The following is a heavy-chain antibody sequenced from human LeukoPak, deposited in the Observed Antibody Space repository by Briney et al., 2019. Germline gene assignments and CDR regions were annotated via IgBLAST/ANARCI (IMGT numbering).Heavy chain of an antibody. CDR2: IYYSGST. J-gene: IGHJ4*02. CDR3: ARILYSSSWYFDY. V-gene: IGHV4-39*07. Sequence: TSETLSLTCTVSGGSISSSSYYWGWIRQPPGKGLEWIGSIYYSGSTYYNPSLKSRVTISVDTSKNQFSLKLSSVTAADTAVYYCARILYSSSWYFDYWGQGTLVTVSS. CDR1: GGSISSSSYY. D-gene: IGHD6-13*01.